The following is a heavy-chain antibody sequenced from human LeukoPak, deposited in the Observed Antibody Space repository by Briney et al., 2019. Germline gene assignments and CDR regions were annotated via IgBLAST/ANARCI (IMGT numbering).Heavy chain of an antibody. V-gene: IGHV3-30-3*01. Sequence: PGGSLRLSCAASGFTFSNAWMSWVRQAPGKGLEWVAVISYDGSNKYYADSVKGRFTISRDNSKNTLYLQMNSLRAEDTAVYYCARDIGSYSDYWGQGTLVTVSS. CDR2: ISYDGSNK. CDR3: ARDIGSYSDY. D-gene: IGHD1-26*01. J-gene: IGHJ4*02. CDR1: GFTFSNAW.